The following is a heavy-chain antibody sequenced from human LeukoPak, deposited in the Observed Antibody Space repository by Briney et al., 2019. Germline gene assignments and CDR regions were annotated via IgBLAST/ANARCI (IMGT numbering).Heavy chain of an antibody. V-gene: IGHV4-34*01. Sequence: SETLSLMCSVYGESFSDYFWGWIRQPPGKGLEWIGEIDDGGNTNYNPSLMSRVIVAMEKSKKQFSLVMRSVTAADTAVYYCARFSKITWGDWGDAFDVWGQGATVIVSS. CDR1: GESFSDYF. CDR2: IDDGGNT. CDR3: ARFSKITWGDWGDAFDV. J-gene: IGHJ3*01. D-gene: IGHD2-21*02.